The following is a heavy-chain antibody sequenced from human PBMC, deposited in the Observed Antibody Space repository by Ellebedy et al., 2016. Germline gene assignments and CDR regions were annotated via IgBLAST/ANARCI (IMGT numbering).Heavy chain of an antibody. D-gene: IGHD3-10*01. CDR3: ARVYSGTYFFGY. V-gene: IGHV4-34*01. CDR2: INHSGST. Sequence: SETLSLXXAVYGGSFSGYYWSWIRQPPGKGLEWIGQINHSGSTNYNPSLKSRVTISIDTSKNQFSLKLSSVTAADTAVYYCARVYSGTYFFGYWGQGTLVTVSS. J-gene: IGHJ4*02. CDR1: GGSFSGYY.